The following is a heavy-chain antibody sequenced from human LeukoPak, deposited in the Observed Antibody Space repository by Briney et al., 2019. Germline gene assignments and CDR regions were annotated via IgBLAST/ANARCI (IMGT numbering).Heavy chain of an antibody. D-gene: IGHD5-12*01. CDR2: IIPILGIA. V-gene: IGHV1-69*02. Sequence: SVNVSCKASVGTFSSYTISWVRQAPGQGLEWLGRIIPILGIANYAQKFQGRVTITADKSTSTAYMELSSLRSEDTAVYYCARGYSGYDSWFDYWGQGTLVTVSS. CDR3: ARGYSGYDSWFDY. J-gene: IGHJ4*02. CDR1: VGTFSSYT.